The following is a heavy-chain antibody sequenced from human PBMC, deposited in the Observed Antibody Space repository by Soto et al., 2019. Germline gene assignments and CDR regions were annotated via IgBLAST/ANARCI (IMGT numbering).Heavy chain of an antibody. Sequence: PGGSLRLSCAASGFTFSSYWMHWVRQAPGKGLVWVSRINSDGSSTSYADSVKGRFTISRDNAKNTLYLQMNSLRAEDTAVYYCARDGSSGWYGDYYYGMDVWGQGTTVTVSS. CDR2: INSDGSST. V-gene: IGHV3-74*01. CDR3: ARDGSSGWYGDYYYGMDV. D-gene: IGHD6-19*01. CDR1: GFTFSSYW. J-gene: IGHJ6*02.